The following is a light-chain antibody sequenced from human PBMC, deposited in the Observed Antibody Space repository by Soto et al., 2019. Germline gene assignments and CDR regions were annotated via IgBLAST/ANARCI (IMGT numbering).Light chain of an antibody. Sequence: EIVLTHSPATLSLSPGERATLSCRASQSIRHNLAWYQQKPGQAPRLLIYGASTRATGIPARFSGSGSGTEFTLTISSLQSEDFAVYYCQQYNNWWTFGQGTKVDIK. J-gene: IGKJ1*01. CDR2: GAS. CDR3: QQYNNWWT. CDR1: QSIRHN. V-gene: IGKV3-15*01.